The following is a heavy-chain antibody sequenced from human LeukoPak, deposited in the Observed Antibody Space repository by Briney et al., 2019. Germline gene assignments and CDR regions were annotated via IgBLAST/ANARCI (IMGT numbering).Heavy chain of an antibody. CDR3: AKDPGYYDSSGYGEYFQH. CDR2: IYSGGST. J-gene: IGHJ1*01. CDR1: GFTVSSNY. D-gene: IGHD3-22*01. Sequence: GGSLRLSCAASGFTVSSNYMSWVRQAPGKGLEWVSVIYSGGSTYYADSVKGRFTISRDNSKNTLYLQMNSLRAEDTAVYYCAKDPGYYDSSGYGEYFQHWGQGTLVTVSS. V-gene: IGHV3-53*01.